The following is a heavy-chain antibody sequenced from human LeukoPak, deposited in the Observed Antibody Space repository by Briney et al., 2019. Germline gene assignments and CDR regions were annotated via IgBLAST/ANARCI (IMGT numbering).Heavy chain of an antibody. J-gene: IGHJ3*01. CDR2: IIPKSGDT. V-gene: IGHV1-2*02. CDR3: ASPSVVITWPDTFDF. Sequence: XSVKVSCKASGYTFTCYYMHWVRQAPGQGLEWMGWIIPKSGDTKYAQKFQGRVTMTRDTSITTAYMELNRLTSDDTAVYFCASPSVVITWPDTFDFWGQGIVVSVSS. D-gene: IGHD2-15*01. CDR1: GYTFTCYY.